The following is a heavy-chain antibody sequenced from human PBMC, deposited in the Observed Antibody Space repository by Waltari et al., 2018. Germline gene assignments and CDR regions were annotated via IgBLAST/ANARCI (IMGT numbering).Heavy chain of an antibody. CDR2: FHIHGSP. Sequence: QLQLQESGPGLVRPSDTLSLPCTVSGGYVSSFFYSWIRQAAGRGLEWIGRFHIHGSPSYNPSFRSRVTLSADSSKNQLSLKMISVTAADTAVYYCAREGHCINGACHWFDPWGQGTPIIVSS. CDR3: AREGHCINGACHWFDP. J-gene: IGHJ5*02. V-gene: IGHV4-4*07. CDR1: GGYVSSFF. D-gene: IGHD2-8*01.